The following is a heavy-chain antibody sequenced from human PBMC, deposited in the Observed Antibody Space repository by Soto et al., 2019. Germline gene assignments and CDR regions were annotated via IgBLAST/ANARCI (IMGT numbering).Heavy chain of an antibody. CDR3: ARWVGDTTFGMDV. D-gene: IGHD1-26*01. Sequence: GASVKVSFKASGYPFTSYYMHWVRQAPGQGLEWMGIINPSGGSTSYAQKFQGRVTMTRDTSTSTVYMELSSLRSEDTAVYYCARWVGDTTFGMDVWGQGTTVTVSS. J-gene: IGHJ6*02. V-gene: IGHV1-46*01. CDR1: GYPFTSYY. CDR2: INPSGGST.